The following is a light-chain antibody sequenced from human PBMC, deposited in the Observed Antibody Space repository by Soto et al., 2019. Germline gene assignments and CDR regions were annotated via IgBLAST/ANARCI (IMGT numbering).Light chain of an antibody. V-gene: IGLV2-8*01. J-gene: IGLJ1*01. CDR3: SSYAVTNIFV. Sequence: SALTHPPSASGSPVQSVTISFILTSIEVGGFNYVSWYQQHPGRAPKVLIYEVNKRPSGVPDRFSGSKSGSTASLTVSGLQAEDEAEYYCSSYAVTNIFVFGTGTKV. CDR1: SIEVGGFNY. CDR2: EVN.